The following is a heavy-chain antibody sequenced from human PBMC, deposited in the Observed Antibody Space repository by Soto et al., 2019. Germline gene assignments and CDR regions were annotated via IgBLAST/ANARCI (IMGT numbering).Heavy chain of an antibody. D-gene: IGHD1-1*01. Sequence: PWWSLRLSCSASVFTFDDYAMHWVRQAPGKGLEWVSGISWNSGSIGYADSVKGRFTISRDNAKNSLYLQMNSLRAEDTALYYCAKGTVGRNPYYYYYGMDVWGQGTTVTVSS. CDR3: AKGTVGRNPYYYYYGMDV. CDR1: VFTFDDYA. CDR2: ISWNSGSI. V-gene: IGHV3-9*01. J-gene: IGHJ6*02.